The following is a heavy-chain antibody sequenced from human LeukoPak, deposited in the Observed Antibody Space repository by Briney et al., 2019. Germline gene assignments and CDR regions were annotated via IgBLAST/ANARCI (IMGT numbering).Heavy chain of an antibody. CDR3: ARREFNTHYFDY. CDR1: GGSISSRSYY. V-gene: IGHV4-39*07. CDR2: IYHSGST. D-gene: IGHD2-2*02. Sequence: PSETLSLTCTVSGGSISSRSYYWGWIRQPPGKGLEWIASIYHSGSTNYNPSLKSRVTISVDKSKNQFSLKLSSVTAADTAVYYCARREFNTHYFDYWGQGTLVTVSS. J-gene: IGHJ4*02.